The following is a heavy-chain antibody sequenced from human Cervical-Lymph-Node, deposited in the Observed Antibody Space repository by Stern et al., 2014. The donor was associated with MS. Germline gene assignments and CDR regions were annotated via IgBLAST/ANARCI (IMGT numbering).Heavy chain of an antibody. J-gene: IGHJ5*02. D-gene: IGHD3-16*01. CDR2: IYAGGTT. V-gene: IGHV3-53*04. CDR1: GFTVSTNY. Sequence: EDQLVESGGGLVQPGGSLKLSCSASGFTVSTNYMSWVRQAPGMGLEWLSVIYAGGTTNYAASVKGRFTISRHESENVLYLQMNSLTADDTAIYYCARDGGGVMDLWGQGTLVTVSS. CDR3: ARDGGGVMDL.